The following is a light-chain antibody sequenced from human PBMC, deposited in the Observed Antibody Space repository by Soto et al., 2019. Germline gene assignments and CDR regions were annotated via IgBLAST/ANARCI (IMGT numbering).Light chain of an antibody. Sequence: DIQMTQSPSTLSGSVGDRVTITCRASQGIRNDLGWYQQKPGKAPKLLIYDASSLQSGVPSRFSGSGSGREFTLTISSLQPDDFASYYCQQHDTYWTFGQGTKVDIK. J-gene: IGKJ1*01. CDR1: QGIRND. CDR2: DAS. V-gene: IGKV1-17*01. CDR3: QQHDTYWT.